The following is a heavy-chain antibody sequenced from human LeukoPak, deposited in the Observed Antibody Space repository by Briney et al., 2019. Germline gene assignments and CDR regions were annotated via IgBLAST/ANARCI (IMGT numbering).Heavy chain of an antibody. CDR2: IYYSGTT. Sequence: SETLSLTCTVSSGSISTYYWSWIRQSPGTGLEWIGYIYYSGTTKNNPSLKSRVTISVDTSKKQFSLRLGSVTPADTAVYYCARHRKGDPDAFDVWGQGTVVTVTS. J-gene: IGHJ3*01. CDR1: SGSISTYY. V-gene: IGHV4-59*01. CDR3: ARHRKGDPDAFDV.